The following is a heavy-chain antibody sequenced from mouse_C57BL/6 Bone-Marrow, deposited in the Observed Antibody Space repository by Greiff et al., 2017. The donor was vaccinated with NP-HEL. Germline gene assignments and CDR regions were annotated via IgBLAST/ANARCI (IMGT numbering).Heavy chain of an antibody. J-gene: IGHJ1*03. CDR1: GYTFTSYW. CDR3: ARRLLLYWCFDV. Sequence: QVQLQQPGAELVKPGASVKMSCKASGYTFTSYWITWVKQRPGQGLEWIGDIYPGSGSTNYNEKFKRKATLTVDTSSSTAYMQLSSLTSEDATVYYGARRLLLYWCFDVWGTGTTVTVSA. CDR2: IYPGSGST. D-gene: IGHD1-1*01. V-gene: IGHV1-55*01.